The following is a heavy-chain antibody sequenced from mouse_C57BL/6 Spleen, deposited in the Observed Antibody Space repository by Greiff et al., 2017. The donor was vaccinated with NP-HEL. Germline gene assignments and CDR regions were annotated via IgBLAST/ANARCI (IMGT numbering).Heavy chain of an antibody. CDR2: INPGSGGT. CDR1: GYAFTNYL. CDR3: ARSPYSNYGFDY. J-gene: IGHJ2*01. D-gene: IGHD2-5*01. V-gene: IGHV1-54*01. Sequence: QVQLQQSGAELVRPGTSVKVSCKASGYAFTNYLIEWVKQRPGQGLEWIGVINPGSGGTNYNEKFKGKATLTADKSSSTAYMQLSSLTSEDSAVYFCARSPYSNYGFDYWGQGTTLTVSS.